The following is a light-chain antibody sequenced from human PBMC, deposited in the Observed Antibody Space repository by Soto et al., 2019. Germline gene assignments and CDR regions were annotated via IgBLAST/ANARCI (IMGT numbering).Light chain of an antibody. CDR1: QGISSS. CDR3: QQLKSFPLS. Sequence: IQLTQSPSSLSASVGDRVTITCRASQGISSSLAWYQQQPGKAPKLLIYAASTLQSGVPSRFSGSGSGTDFTLTISSLQPEDFATYYCQQLKSFPLSFGGGTKVDMK. J-gene: IGKJ4*01. V-gene: IGKV1-9*01. CDR2: AAS.